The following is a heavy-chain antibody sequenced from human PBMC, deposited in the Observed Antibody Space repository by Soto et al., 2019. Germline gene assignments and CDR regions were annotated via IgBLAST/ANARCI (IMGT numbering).Heavy chain of an antibody. J-gene: IGHJ3*02. CDR2: ISGSGGST. CDR1: GFTFSSYG. D-gene: IGHD3-22*01. Sequence: GGSLRLSCAASGFTFSSYGMSWVRQAPGKGLEWVSAISGSGGSTYYADSVKGRFTISRDNSKNTLYLQMNSLRAEDTAVYYCARGITMIVVVITTDPDAFDIWGQGTMLTVSS. V-gene: IGHV3-23*01. CDR3: ARGITMIVVVITTDPDAFDI.